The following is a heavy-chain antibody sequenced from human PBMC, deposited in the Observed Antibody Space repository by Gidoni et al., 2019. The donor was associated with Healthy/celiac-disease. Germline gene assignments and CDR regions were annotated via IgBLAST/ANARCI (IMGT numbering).Heavy chain of an antibody. CDR1: GGTFSSYA. V-gene: IGHV1-69*01. Sequence: QVQLVQSGAEVKKPGSSVKVSCKASGGTFSSYAISCVRQAPGQGLAWMGGIIPIFGTANYAQKFQGRVTITADESTSTAYMELSSLRSEDTAVYYCARSNYYDSSGYFDYWGQGTLVTVSS. CDR2: IIPIFGTA. J-gene: IGHJ4*02. D-gene: IGHD3-22*01. CDR3: ARSNYYDSSGYFDY.